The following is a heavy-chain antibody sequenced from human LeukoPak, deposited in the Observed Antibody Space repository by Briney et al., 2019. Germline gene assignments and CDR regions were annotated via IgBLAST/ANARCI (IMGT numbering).Heavy chain of an antibody. V-gene: IGHV3-23*01. Sequence: PGGSLRLSCAASGFTFSASAMSWVRQAPGKGLEYVSTVAAGGSSGYYTDSLEGRFAISRDNSKNTLFLQMNSLRDEDTAVYHCVSRRCSATACFAASFNCFDYWGQGTLVSVSS. J-gene: IGHJ4*02. CDR3: VSRRCSATACFAASFNCFDY. CDR1: GFTFSASA. D-gene: IGHD2-2*01. CDR2: VAAGGSSG.